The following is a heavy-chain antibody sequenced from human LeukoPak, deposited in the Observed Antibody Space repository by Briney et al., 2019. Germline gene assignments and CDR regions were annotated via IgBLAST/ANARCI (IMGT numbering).Heavy chain of an antibody. CDR3: AKDRPNYYGSNGHYYKLNGDC. D-gene: IGHD3-22*01. V-gene: IGHV3-23*01. CDR2: ITSSGAAT. Sequence: GGSLRLSCAASGFTLSSYAMSWVRQAPGKGLEWVSSITSSGAATYYADSVKGRFTISRDNSDNTLYMKMNSLRAEDTAVYYCAKDRPNYYGSNGHYYKLNGDCWGQGTLVTVSS. J-gene: IGHJ4*02. CDR1: GFTLSSYA.